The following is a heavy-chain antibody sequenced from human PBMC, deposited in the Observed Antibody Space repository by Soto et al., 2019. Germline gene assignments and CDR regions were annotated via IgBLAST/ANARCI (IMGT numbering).Heavy chain of an antibody. J-gene: IGHJ5*01. D-gene: IGHD6-13*01. CDR1: GFIFSTYS. Sequence: EVQLVESGGGLVQPGGSLRLSCAASGFIFSTYSMNWVRQAPGKGLEWVSYISGGSSTIYYADSVRGRFTISRDNAKNSLFLXXXXLRVEDTGVYYCARRMAASGAYNWFDPWGQGTLVTVSS. V-gene: IGHV3-48*01. CDR3: ARRMAASGAYNWFDP. CDR2: ISGGSSTI.